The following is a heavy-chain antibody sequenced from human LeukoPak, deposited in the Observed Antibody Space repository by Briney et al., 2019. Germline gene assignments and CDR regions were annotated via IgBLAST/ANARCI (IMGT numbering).Heavy chain of an antibody. J-gene: IGHJ3*02. V-gene: IGHV4-39*01. CDR1: GGSISSSSYS. Sequence: PSETLSLTCTVSGGSISSSSYSWGWIRQPPGKGLEWIESFYYSGSTYYNPSLKSRVTISVDTSKNQFSLKLSSVTAADTAVYYCARQRRVVPAAHDAFDIWGQGTMVTVSS. D-gene: IGHD2-2*01. CDR3: ARQRRVVPAAHDAFDI. CDR2: FYYSGST.